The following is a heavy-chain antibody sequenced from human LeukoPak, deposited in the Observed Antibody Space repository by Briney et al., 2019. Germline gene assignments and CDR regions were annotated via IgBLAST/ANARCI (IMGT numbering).Heavy chain of an antibody. J-gene: IGHJ3*02. CDR1: GGSISSYYW. CDR3: AHRPDYYDSSGYRRAFDI. CDR2: IYWNDDN. D-gene: IGHD3-22*01. Sequence: TLSLICTVSGGSISSYYWSWIRQPPGKALEWLALIYWNDDNRYSPSLKSRLTITKDTSKNQVVLTMTNMDPVDTATYYCAHRPDYYDSSGYRRAFDIWGQGTMVTVSS. V-gene: IGHV2-5*01.